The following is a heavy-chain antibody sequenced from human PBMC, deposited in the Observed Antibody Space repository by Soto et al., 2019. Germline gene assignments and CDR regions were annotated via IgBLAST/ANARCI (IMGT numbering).Heavy chain of an antibody. CDR2: INAGNGNT. CDR3: ARSPFYYDYIWGSYRSEYYFDY. V-gene: IGHV1-3*01. Sequence: ASVKVSCKASGYTFTSYAMHWVRQAPGQRLEWMGWINAGNGNTKYSQKFQGRVTITRDTSASTAYMELSSLRSEDTAVYYCARSPFYYDYIWGSYRSEYYFDYWGQGTLVTVSS. D-gene: IGHD3-16*02. J-gene: IGHJ4*02. CDR1: GYTFTSYA.